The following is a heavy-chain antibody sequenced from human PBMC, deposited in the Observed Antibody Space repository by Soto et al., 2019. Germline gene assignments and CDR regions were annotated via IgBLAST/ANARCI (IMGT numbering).Heavy chain of an antibody. CDR1: GFTFTSSA. D-gene: IGHD2-15*01. Sequence: QMQLVQSGPEVKKPGTSVKVSCKASGFTFTSSAMQWVRQARGQRLEWIGWIVVGSGNTNYAQKFQERVTITRDMSTSTAYMELSSLRSEDMAVYYCAAWRYCSGGSCYLVDYWGQGTLVTVSS. CDR2: IVVGSGNT. CDR3: AAWRYCSGGSCYLVDY. J-gene: IGHJ4*02. V-gene: IGHV1-58*02.